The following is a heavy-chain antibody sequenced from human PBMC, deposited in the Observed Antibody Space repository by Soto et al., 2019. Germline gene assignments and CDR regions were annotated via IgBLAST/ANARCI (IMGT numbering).Heavy chain of an antibody. CDR2: IYHTGST. D-gene: IGHD3-10*01. CDR1: GGSLSSTHW. CDR3: ARDPYYYGSGDKGGFDP. J-gene: IGHJ5*02. V-gene: IGHV4-4*02. Sequence: QVQLQESGPGLVKPSGTLSLTCAVSGGSLSSTHWWSWVRQPPRKGLEWIGDIYHTGSTNYNPSLKGRVTISVDKSNIQCSLNLSSVTAADTAVYYCARDPYYYGSGDKGGFDPWGQGTLVIVSS.